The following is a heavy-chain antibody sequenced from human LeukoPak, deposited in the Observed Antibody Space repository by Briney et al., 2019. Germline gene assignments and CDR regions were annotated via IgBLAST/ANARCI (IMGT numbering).Heavy chain of an antibody. J-gene: IGHJ4*02. V-gene: IGHV3-72*01. CDR2: TRNKANSYTT. Sequence: PGGSLRLSCAASGFTFSDHYMDWVRQAPGKGLEWVGRTRNKANSYTTEYAASVKGRFTISRGDSKNSLYVQMNSLRAEDTAVYYCARDVFWSGYLTEGIDYWGQGTLVTVSS. CDR1: GFTFSDHY. CDR3: ARDVFWSGYLTEGIDY. D-gene: IGHD3-3*01.